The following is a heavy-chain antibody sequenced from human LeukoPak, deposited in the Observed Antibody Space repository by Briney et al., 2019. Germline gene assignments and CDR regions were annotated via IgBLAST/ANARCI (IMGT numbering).Heavy chain of an antibody. CDR3: ARPHYYGSGSYYNGDY. D-gene: IGHD3-10*01. CDR2: IKHSGST. J-gene: IGHJ4*02. Sequence: SETLSLTCAVYGGSFSGYFWSWIRQPPGKGLEWIGEIKHSGSTNYSPSLNSRVSISIDASRNQFSLKLNSVTAADTAVYYCARPHYYGSGSYYNGDYWGQGTLVTVSS. CDR1: GGSFSGYF. V-gene: IGHV4-34*01.